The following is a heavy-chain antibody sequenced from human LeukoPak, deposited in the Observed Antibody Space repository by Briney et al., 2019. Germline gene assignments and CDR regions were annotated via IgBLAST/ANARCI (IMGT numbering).Heavy chain of an antibody. Sequence: SETLSLTCTVSGGSISNSGYYWSWIRQHPGKGLEWIGYIYYSGSTSYNPSLKSRVTISVDTSKNQFSRKLSSVTAADTAVYYCAREADYYDSSGYIGFDPWGQGTLVTVSS. CDR1: GGSISNSGYY. V-gene: IGHV4-31*03. CDR3: AREADYYDSSGYIGFDP. CDR2: IYYSGST. D-gene: IGHD3-22*01. J-gene: IGHJ5*02.